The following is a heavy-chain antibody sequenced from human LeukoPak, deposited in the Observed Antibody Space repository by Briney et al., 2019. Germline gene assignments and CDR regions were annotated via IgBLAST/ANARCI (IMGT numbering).Heavy chain of an antibody. Sequence: GGSLRLSCAASGFTFSSYSMNWVRQAPGKGLEWVSSITSSSSYIYYADSVKGRFTISRDNAKNSLYLQMNSLRAEDTAVYYCARVGGYSYGYTTTDFDYWGQGTLVTVSS. D-gene: IGHD5-18*01. CDR2: ITSSSSYI. J-gene: IGHJ4*02. V-gene: IGHV3-21*01. CDR1: GFTFSSYS. CDR3: ARVGGYSYGYTTTDFDY.